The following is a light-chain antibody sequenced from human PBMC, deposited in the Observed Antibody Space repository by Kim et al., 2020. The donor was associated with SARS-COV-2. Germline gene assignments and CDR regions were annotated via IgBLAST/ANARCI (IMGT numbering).Light chain of an antibody. V-gene: IGLV3-1*01. CDR2: QDS. CDR1: KLGDKY. Sequence: GTTGQKARITCSGDKLGDKYAGWDQQKPGQSPGLVIYQDSKRPAGSPERFSGYKSGNTATLTISGTQAMDEADYYCQAWDSSTVVFGGGTQLTVL. CDR3: QAWDSSTVV. J-gene: IGLJ2*01.